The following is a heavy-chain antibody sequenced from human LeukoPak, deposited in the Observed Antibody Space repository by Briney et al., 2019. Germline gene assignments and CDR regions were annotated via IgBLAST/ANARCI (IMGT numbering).Heavy chain of an antibody. J-gene: IGHJ4*02. D-gene: IGHD2-2*01. CDR3: ARDTDIVVVPVAPDY. CDR1: GYTFTSYG. V-gene: IGHV1-18*01. CDR2: ISAYNGNT. Sequence: ASVKVSCKASGYTFTSYGISWVRQAPGQGLEWMGWISAYNGNTDYAQKLQGRVTMTTDTSTGTAYMELRSLRSDDTAVYYCARDTDIVVVPVAPDYWGQGTLVTVSS.